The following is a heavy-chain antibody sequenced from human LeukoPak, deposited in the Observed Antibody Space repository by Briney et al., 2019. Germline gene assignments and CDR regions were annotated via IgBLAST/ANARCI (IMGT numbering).Heavy chain of an antibody. V-gene: IGHV1-18*01. Sequence: ASVKVSCKASGYSFTNYGISWVRQAPGQGLEWMGWISAYNGNTNYAQKLQGRVTMTTDTSTSTAYMELRSLRSDDTAVYYCARVLHGDYHPNFDYWGQGTLVTVSS. D-gene: IGHD4-17*01. CDR3: ARVLHGDYHPNFDY. J-gene: IGHJ4*02. CDR1: GYSFTNYG. CDR2: ISAYNGNT.